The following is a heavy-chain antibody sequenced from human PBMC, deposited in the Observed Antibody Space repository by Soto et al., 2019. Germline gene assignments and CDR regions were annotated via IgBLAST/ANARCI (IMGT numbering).Heavy chain of an antibody. J-gene: IGHJ6*02. V-gene: IGHV1-18*01. CDR1: GYTFTSYG. CDR3: ARTGLQYYYYYYGMDV. D-gene: IGHD4-4*01. CDR2: ISAYNGNT. Sequence: TSVKVSCKASGYTFTSYGISWVRQAPGQGLEWMGWISAYNGNTNYAQKLQGRVTMTTDTSTSTAYMELRSLRSDDTAVYYCARTGLQYYYYYYGMDVWGQGTTVTVSS.